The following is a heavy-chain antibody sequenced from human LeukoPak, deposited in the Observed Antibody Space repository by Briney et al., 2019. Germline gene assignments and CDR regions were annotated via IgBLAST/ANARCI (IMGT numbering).Heavy chain of an antibody. D-gene: IGHD6-6*01. CDR1: GGSISSHY. CDR3: ASAYSSSSALRY. Sequence: SETLSLTCTVSGGSISSHYWSWIRQPPGKGLEWIGYIYYSGSTNYNPSLKSRVTISVDTSKNQFSLKLNSVTAADTAVYYCASAYSSSSALRYWGQGTLVTVSS. V-gene: IGHV4-59*11. J-gene: IGHJ4*02. CDR2: IYYSGST.